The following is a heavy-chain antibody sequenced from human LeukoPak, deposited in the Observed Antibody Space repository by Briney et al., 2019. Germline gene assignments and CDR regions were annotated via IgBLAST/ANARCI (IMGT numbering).Heavy chain of an antibody. CDR1: GYTFTGYY. CDR2: INPNSGGT. Sequence: ASVKVPCKASGYTFTGYYMHWVRQAPGQGLEWMGWINPNSGGTNYAQKFQGRVTMTRDTSINTAYMELSRLRSDDTAVYYCARVHSSGWYYGMDVWGQGTTVTVSS. CDR3: ARVHSSGWYYGMDV. V-gene: IGHV1-2*02. D-gene: IGHD6-19*01. J-gene: IGHJ6*02.